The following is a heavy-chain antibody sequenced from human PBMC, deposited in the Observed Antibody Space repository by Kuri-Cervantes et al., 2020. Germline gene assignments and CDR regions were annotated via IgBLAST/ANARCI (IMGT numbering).Heavy chain of an antibody. D-gene: IGHD3-10*01. CDR1: GFTSDDYA. Sequence: SLKISCAASGFTSDDYAMHWVREAPGKGLEWVSGISWNRGSIGYADSVKGRFTISRDNAKNSLYLQMNSLRAEDTALYYCAKDIGGSGGYYTWADAFDIWGQGTMVTVSS. J-gene: IGHJ3*02. CDR3: AKDIGGSGGYYTWADAFDI. V-gene: IGHV3-9*02. CDR2: ISWNRGSI.